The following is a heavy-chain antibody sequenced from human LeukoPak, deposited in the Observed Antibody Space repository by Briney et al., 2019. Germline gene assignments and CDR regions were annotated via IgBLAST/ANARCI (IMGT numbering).Heavy chain of an antibody. J-gene: IGHJ4*02. CDR1: GYTFTSYD. D-gene: IGHD3-10*01. V-gene: IGHV1-46*04. CDR2: INSNGGST. Sequence: GASVKVSCKASGYTFTSYDMSWVRQAPGQGLEWMGIINSNGGSTGYVQKVQGRVTMSRDTSTSSVYMELSSLRAEDTAVYYCARGSGSLDYWGQGTLVTVSS. CDR3: ARGSGSLDY.